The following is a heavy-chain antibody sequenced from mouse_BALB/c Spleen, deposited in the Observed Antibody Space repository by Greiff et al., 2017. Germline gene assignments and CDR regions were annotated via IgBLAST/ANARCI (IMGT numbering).Heavy chain of an antibody. CDR1: GYSITSDYA. V-gene: IGHV3-2*02. Sequence: EVQLQESGPGLVKPSQSLSLTCTVTGYSITSDYAWNWIRQFPGNKLEWMGYISYSGSTSYNPSLKSRISITRDTSKNQFFLQLNSVTTEDTATYYCASYDYDEGFAYWGQGTLVTVSA. D-gene: IGHD2-4*01. J-gene: IGHJ3*01. CDR2: ISYSGST. CDR3: ASYDYDEGFAY.